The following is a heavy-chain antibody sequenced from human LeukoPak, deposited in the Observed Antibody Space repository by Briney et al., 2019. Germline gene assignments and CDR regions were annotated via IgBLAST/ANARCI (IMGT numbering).Heavy chain of an antibody. CDR2: INHSGST. CDR1: GGSFSGYY. J-gene: IGHJ6*02. D-gene: IGHD6-6*01. V-gene: IGHV4-34*01. Sequence: PSETLSLTCAVYGGSFSGYYWSWIRQPPGKGLEWIGEINHSGSTNYNPSLKSRVTISVDTSKNQFSLQLSSVTAADTAVYYCARSPTLAARTYYYYYGMDVWGQGTTVTVSS. CDR3: ARSPTLAARTYYYYYGMDV.